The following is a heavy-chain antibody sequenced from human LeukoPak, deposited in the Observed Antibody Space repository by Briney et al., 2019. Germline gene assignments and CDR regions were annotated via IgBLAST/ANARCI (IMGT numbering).Heavy chain of an antibody. D-gene: IGHD3-3*01. V-gene: IGHV1-8*01. Sequence: ASVKVSCKASGYTFTSYDINWVRQATGQGLEWMGWMNPNSGNTGYAQKFQGRVTMTRNTSISTAYMELSSLRSEDTAVYYCARGRHYDFWSGYISLDYWGQGTLVTVSS. CDR3: ARGRHYDFWSGYISLDY. J-gene: IGHJ4*02. CDR1: GYTFTSYD. CDR2: MNPNSGNT.